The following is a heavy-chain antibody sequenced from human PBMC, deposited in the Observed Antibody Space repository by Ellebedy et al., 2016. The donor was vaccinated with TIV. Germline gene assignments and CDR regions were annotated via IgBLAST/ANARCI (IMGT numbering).Heavy chain of an antibody. D-gene: IGHD5-12*01. Sequence: SVKVSCKASGGIFNSNAIGWVRQAPGQGLEWMGGIIAIFHSAEYAQKFQGRVTITADESTKTAYMELSSLRSEDTAVYYCARYSGYHFRGNYFDFWGQGTRVLVSA. CDR2: IIAIFHSA. CDR3: ARYSGYHFRGNYFDF. CDR1: GGIFNSNA. V-gene: IGHV1-69*13. J-gene: IGHJ4*02.